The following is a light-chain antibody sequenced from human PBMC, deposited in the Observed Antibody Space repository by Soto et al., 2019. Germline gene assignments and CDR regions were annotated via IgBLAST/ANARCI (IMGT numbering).Light chain of an antibody. CDR2: GVT. CDR3: CSYAGRSVV. V-gene: IGLV2-11*01. Sequence: QSALTQPRSVSGSPGQSVTISCTGTSSDVGGYNYVSWYQHHPGKAPKLIVYGVTNRPSGIPDRISGSKSGSTASLTISGLQAEDEADYYCCSYAGRSVVFGGGTQLTVL. J-gene: IGLJ2*01. CDR1: SSDVGGYNY.